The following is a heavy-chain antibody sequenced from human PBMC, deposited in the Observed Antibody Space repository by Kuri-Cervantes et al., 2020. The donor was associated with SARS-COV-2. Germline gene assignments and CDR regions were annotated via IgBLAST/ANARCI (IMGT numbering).Heavy chain of an antibody. V-gene: IGHV4-59*12. CDR2: IYYSGST. D-gene: IGHD6-6*01. Sequence: SETLSLSCTVCGGSISSYYWSWIRQPPGKGLEWIGYIYYSGSTNYNASLKSRVTISVDTSKNQFSLKLSSVTAADTAVYYCARALGRSSSGPRYGAFDIWGQGTMVTVSS. J-gene: IGHJ3*02. CDR1: GGSISSYY. CDR3: ARALGRSSSGPRYGAFDI.